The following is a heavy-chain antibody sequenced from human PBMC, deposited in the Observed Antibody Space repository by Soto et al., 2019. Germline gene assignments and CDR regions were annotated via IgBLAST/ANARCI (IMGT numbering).Heavy chain of an antibody. CDR1: GNTFTYRY. V-gene: IGHV1-45*02. Sequence: QMQLVQSGAEVKKTGSSVTVSCKALGNTFTYRYLHWVRQAPGQALEWMGWITPFNGDVHYSQKFKERVTITRDRSINTAYMRMSGLRSEDTAMYYCASGGAGSGPFTWELPDHWGQGTLVTVSS. CDR2: ITPFNGDV. D-gene: IGHD1-26*01. CDR3: ASGGAGSGPFTWELPDH. J-gene: IGHJ4*02.